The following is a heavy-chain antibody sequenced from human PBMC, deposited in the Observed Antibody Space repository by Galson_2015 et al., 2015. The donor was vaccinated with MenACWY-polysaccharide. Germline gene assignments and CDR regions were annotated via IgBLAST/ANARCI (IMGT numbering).Heavy chain of an antibody. CDR3: TSWGRDVY. D-gene: IGHD3-10*01. CDR1: GFTFSNAW. Sequence: SLRLSCATSGFTFSNAWMSWVRQAPGKGLEWVGRIKSKYNGGTTDYAAPVKGRFSISRDDSQSTEYLQMNSLRTDDTGIYYCTSWGRDVYWGQGTVVTVSP. V-gene: IGHV3-15*01. CDR2: IKSKYNGGTT. J-gene: IGHJ4*02.